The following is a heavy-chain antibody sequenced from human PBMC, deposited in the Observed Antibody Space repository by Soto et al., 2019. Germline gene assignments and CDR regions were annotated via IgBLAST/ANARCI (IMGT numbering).Heavy chain of an antibody. D-gene: IGHD5-18*01. J-gene: IGHJ4*02. CDR1: GCTFSSYA. CDR3: ASLGTAMVDY. V-gene: IGHV1-69*13. CDR2: IIPIFGTA. Sequence: SVKVSCKASGCTFSSYAISWVRQAPGQGLEWMGGIIPIFGTANYAQKFQGRVTITADESTSTAYMELSSLRSEDTAVYYCASLGTAMVDYWGQGTLVTVSS.